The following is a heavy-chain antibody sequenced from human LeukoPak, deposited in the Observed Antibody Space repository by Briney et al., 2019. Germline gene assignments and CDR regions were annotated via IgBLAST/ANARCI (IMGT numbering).Heavy chain of an antibody. J-gene: IGHJ3*02. V-gene: IGHV3-30-3*01. CDR1: GFTFSPHA. CDR3: VREGPRGLAFDI. Sequence: PGGSLRLSCAASGFTFSPHAMHWVRQAPGKGLKWVAVISSDGSDKYYADSVQGRFTISRDNSKNTLYLQMNGLRVEDTAVYCCVREGPRGLAFDIWGQGTMVTVSS. CDR2: ISSDGSDK.